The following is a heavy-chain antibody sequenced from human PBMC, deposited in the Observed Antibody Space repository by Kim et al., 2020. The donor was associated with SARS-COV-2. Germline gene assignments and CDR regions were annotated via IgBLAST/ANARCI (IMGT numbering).Heavy chain of an antibody. D-gene: IGHD2-2*01. Sequence: GGSLRLSCAASGFTVSSNYMSWVRQAPGKGLEWVSVIYSGGSTYYADSVKGRFTISRDNSKNTLYLQMNSLRAEDTAVYYCARRPYCSSTSCLYNYYYYYGMDVWGQGTTVTVSS. CDR2: IYSGGST. J-gene: IGHJ6*02. CDR3: ARRPYCSSTSCLYNYYYYYGMDV. V-gene: IGHV3-53*01. CDR1: GFTVSSNY.